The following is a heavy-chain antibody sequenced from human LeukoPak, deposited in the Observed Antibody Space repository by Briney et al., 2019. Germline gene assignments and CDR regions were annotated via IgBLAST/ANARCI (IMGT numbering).Heavy chain of an antibody. CDR1: GGSFSGYY. D-gene: IGHD6-19*01. CDR2: INHSGST. J-gene: IGHJ4*02. Sequence: RSETLSLTCAVYGGSFSGYYWSWIRQPPGKGLEWIGEINHSGSTNYNPSLKSRVTISVDTSKNQFSLKLSSVTAADTAVYYCAALTIAVAGDFDYWGQGTLVTVSS. CDR3: AALTIAVAGDFDY. V-gene: IGHV4-34*01.